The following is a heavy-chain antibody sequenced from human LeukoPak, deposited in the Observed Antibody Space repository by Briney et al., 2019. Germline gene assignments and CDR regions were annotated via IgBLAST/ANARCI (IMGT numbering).Heavy chain of an antibody. V-gene: IGHV3-30-3*01. CDR2: ISYDGSNK. CDR1: GFTFSSYA. J-gene: IGHJ6*02. Sequence: GGSLRLSCAASGFTFSSYAMHWVRQAPGKGLEWVAVISYDGSNKYYADSVKGRFTISRDNAKNSLYLQMNSLRAEDTALYHCARNNGMDVWGQGTTVIVSS. CDR3: ARNNGMDV.